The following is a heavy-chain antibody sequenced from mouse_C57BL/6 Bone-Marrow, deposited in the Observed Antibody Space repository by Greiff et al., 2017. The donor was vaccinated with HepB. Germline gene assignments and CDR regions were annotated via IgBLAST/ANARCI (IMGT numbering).Heavy chain of an antibody. D-gene: IGHD2-4*01. CDR3: ARNDYDRAWFAY. Sequence: QVQLQQPGAELVMPGASVKLSCKASGYTFTSYWMHWVKQRPGQGLEWIGEIDPSDSYTNYNQKFKGKSTLPVDKSSSTAYMQLSSLTSEDSAVYYCARNDYDRAWFAYWGQGTLVTVAA. V-gene: IGHV1-69*01. CDR1: GYTFTSYW. J-gene: IGHJ3*01. CDR2: IDPSDSYT.